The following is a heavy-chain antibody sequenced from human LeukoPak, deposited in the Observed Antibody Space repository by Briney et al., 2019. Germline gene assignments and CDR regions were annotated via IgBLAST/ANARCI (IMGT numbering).Heavy chain of an antibody. CDR1: GYSFTSYW. V-gene: IGHV5-51*01. J-gene: IGHJ4*02. D-gene: IGHD6-19*01. CDR3: ARQYTSGWSTRHFDY. Sequence: GESLKISCKSSGYSFTSYWIGWVRQMPGKGLEWMGIIYPGDSDTRYSPSFQGQVTISADKSISTAYLQWSSLKASDTAMYYCARQYTSGWSTRHFDYWGQGTLVTVSS. CDR2: IYPGDSDT.